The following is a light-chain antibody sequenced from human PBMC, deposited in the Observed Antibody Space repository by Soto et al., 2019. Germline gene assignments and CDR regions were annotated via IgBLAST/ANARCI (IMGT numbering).Light chain of an antibody. CDR1: RSVSSN. CDR3: QQYNNWPFT. J-gene: IGKJ3*01. Sequence: EIVMTQSPATLSVSPGERATLSCRASRSVSSNLAWYQQKPGQAPRLLIYGASTRATGIPGRFSGSGSGTEFTLTISSLQSEDFAVFYCQQYNNWPFTFGPGTKVDIK. CDR2: GAS. V-gene: IGKV3-15*01.